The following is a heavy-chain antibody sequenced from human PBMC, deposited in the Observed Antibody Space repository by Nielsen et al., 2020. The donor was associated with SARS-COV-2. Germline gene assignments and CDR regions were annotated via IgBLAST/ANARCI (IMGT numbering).Heavy chain of an antibody. V-gene: IGHV3-33*01. J-gene: IGHJ4*02. CDR2: IWYDGSHK. CDR3: ARGYCSGGSCYSDY. Sequence: GGSLRLSCTASGFTFRTYGMHWVRQAPGKGLEWVGVIWYDGSHKYHAEAMKGRFTISRDNAKNSLYLQMNSLRAEDTAVYYCARGYCSGGSCYSDYWGQGTLVTVSS. D-gene: IGHD2-15*01. CDR1: GFTFRTYG.